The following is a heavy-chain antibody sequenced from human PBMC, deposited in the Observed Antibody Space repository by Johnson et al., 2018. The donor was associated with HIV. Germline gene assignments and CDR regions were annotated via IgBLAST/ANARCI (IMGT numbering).Heavy chain of an antibody. CDR2: IYSGGST. V-gene: IGHV3-66*02. CDR1: GFTFSDYY. CDR3: ARDRSYYYEKDAFDI. J-gene: IGHJ3*02. Sequence: VQLVESGGGVVQPGRSLRLSCVASGFTFSDYYMSWVRQAPGKGLEWVSVIYSGGSTYYADSVKGRFTISRDNSKNTLYLQMNSLRAEDTAVYYCARDRSYYYEKDAFDIWGQGTMVTVSS. D-gene: IGHD3-22*01.